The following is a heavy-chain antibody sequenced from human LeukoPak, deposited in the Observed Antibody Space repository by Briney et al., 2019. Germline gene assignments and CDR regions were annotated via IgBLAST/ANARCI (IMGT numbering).Heavy chain of an antibody. Sequence: AASVKVSCKASGGTFSSYAISWVRQAPGQGLEWMGGIIPIFGTANYAQKFQGRVTMTRNTSISTAYMELSSLRSEDTAVYYCAIAVAEDFFDYWGQGTLVTVSS. D-gene: IGHD6-19*01. J-gene: IGHJ4*02. CDR3: AIAVAEDFFDY. CDR2: IIPIFGTA. CDR1: GGTFSSYA. V-gene: IGHV1-69*05.